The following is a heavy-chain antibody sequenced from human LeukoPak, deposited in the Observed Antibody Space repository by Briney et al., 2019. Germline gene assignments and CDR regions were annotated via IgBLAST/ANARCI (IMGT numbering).Heavy chain of an antibody. Sequence: PGGSLRLSCAASGFTFSSYSMNWVRQAPGKGLEWVSSISSSSSYIYYADSVKGRFTISRDNAKNSLYLQMNSLRAEDTAVYYCARDYYGSGSYHYGMDVWGQGTTVTVSS. D-gene: IGHD3-10*01. CDR3: ARDYYGSGSYHYGMDV. CDR1: GFTFSSYS. J-gene: IGHJ6*02. CDR2: ISSSSSYI. V-gene: IGHV3-21*01.